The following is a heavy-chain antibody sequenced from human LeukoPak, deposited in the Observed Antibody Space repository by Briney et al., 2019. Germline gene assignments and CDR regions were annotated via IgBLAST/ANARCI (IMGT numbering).Heavy chain of an antibody. V-gene: IGHV3-30-3*01. D-gene: IGHD3-3*01. CDR3: ARRYDGFDY. J-gene: IGHJ4*02. CDR1: GFTFSSYA. Sequence: GGSLRLSCAASGFTFSSYAVHWVRQAPGRGLEWVAVISYDGSNKYYADSVKGRFSISRDNSKNTLYLQMNSLRAEDTAVYYCARRYDGFDYWGQGTLVTVSS. CDR2: ISYDGSNK.